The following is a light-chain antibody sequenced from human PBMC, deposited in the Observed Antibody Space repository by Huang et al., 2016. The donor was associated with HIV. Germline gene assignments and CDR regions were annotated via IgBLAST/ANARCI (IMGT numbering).Light chain of an antibody. Sequence: IQLTQSPTSLSASVGDRVAIACRASQAIGTYLNWFQQKPGRAPKLLISGVSSLHTGVPSRFIGSGSGTEFTLTIRGLQFDDFATYCCQQSYSALITFGQGTRLEMK. CDR1: QAIGTY. CDR2: GVS. CDR3: QQSYSALIT. V-gene: IGKV1-39*01. J-gene: IGKJ5*01.